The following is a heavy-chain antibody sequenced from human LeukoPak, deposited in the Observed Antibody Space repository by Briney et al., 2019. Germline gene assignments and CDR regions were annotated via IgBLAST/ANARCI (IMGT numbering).Heavy chain of an antibody. J-gene: IGHJ4*02. CDR1: GFTFTSSA. CDR3: ARDREGCGGYCSGGSSNGY. D-gene: IGHD2-15*01. Sequence: SVKVSCKASGFTFTSSAVQWVRQARGQRLEWIGWIVVGSGNTNYAQKFQERVTITRDMSTSTAYMELRSLRSDDTAVYYCARDREGCGGYCSGGSSNGYWGQGTLVTVSS. V-gene: IGHV1-58*01. CDR2: IVVGSGNT.